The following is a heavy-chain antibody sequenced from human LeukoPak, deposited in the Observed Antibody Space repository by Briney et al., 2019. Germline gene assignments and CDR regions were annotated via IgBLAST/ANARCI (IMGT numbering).Heavy chain of an antibody. CDR2: IYYSGST. Sequence: PSETLSLTCTVSGGSISSYYWSWIRQPPGKGLEWIGYIYYSGSTNYNPSLKSRVTISVDTSKNQFSLKLSSATAADTAVYYCARHRNSGGTDAFDIWGQGTMVTVSS. CDR3: ARHRNSGGTDAFDI. CDR1: GGSISSYY. V-gene: IGHV4-59*08. D-gene: IGHD2-15*01. J-gene: IGHJ3*02.